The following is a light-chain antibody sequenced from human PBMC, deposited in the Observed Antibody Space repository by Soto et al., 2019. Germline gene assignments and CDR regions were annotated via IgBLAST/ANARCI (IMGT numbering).Light chain of an antibody. J-gene: IGKJ5*01. Sequence: DIQMTQSPSTLSASVGDRVTITCRASQSISSWLAWYQQKPGKAPKLLIYKASSLESGVPSRFSGSGSGTEFTLTISSLQPDDFATDYCQQYNSYPITFVPGTRLEIK. CDR1: QSISSW. CDR2: KAS. V-gene: IGKV1-5*03. CDR3: QQYNSYPIT.